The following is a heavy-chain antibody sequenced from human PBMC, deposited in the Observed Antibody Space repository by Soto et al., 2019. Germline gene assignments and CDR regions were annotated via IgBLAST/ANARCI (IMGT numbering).Heavy chain of an antibody. Sequence: QVQLVQSGAEVKKPGSSVKVSCKASGGTFSSYAISWVRQAPGQGLEWMGGIIPIFGTANYAQKFQGRVTTTADESTSTAYMELSSLRSEDTAVYYCARAFSGYDPDPHYYYGMDVWGQGTTVTVSS. CDR2: IIPIFGTA. CDR1: GGTFSSYA. V-gene: IGHV1-69*01. J-gene: IGHJ6*02. D-gene: IGHD5-12*01. CDR3: ARAFSGYDPDPHYYYGMDV.